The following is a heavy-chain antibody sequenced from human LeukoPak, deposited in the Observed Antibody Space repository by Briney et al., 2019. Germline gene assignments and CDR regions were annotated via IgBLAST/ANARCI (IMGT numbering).Heavy chain of an antibody. CDR3: ARRGSGGYPTYFDY. J-gene: IGHJ4*02. CDR1: GGSFSGYY. CDR2: INHSGST. D-gene: IGHD1-26*01. Sequence: SETLSLTCAVYGGSFSGYYWSWIRQPPGKGLEWIGEINHSGSTNYNPSLKSRVTISVDTSKNQFSLKLSSVTAADTAVYYCARRGSGGYPTYFDYWGQGTLVTVSS. V-gene: IGHV4-34*01.